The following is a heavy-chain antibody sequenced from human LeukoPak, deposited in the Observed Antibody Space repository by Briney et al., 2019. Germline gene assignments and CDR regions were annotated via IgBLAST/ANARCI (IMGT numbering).Heavy chain of an antibody. CDR3: GRDQTPFY. J-gene: IGHJ4*02. D-gene: IGHD2-15*01. Sequence: AGGPLRLSCAASGFTFCSYWMTWVPQAPGKGLEWVATIKHDGSEDYYVDSVKGRFTISRDNAKSSMWLQMSSLRAEDTAVYYCGRDQTPFYWGQGSLVTVSS. CDR2: IKHDGSED. V-gene: IGHV3-7*01. CDR1: GFTFCSYW.